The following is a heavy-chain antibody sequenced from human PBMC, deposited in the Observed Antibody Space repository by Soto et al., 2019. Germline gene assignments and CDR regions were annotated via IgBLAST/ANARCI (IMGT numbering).Heavy chain of an antibody. V-gene: IGHV1-3*01. CDR2: ISAATGNT. J-gene: IGHJ3*01. D-gene: IGHD6-13*01. Sequence: ASVKVSCKASGYSLTTYAMQWVREAPGQRLEWMGWISAATGNTKYSQKFQGRVSISRDTSASTVYMELSSLRSEDTAVYYCARTIPAAGRDSFDLWGQGTMVTV. CDR3: ARTIPAAGRDSFDL. CDR1: GYSLTTYA.